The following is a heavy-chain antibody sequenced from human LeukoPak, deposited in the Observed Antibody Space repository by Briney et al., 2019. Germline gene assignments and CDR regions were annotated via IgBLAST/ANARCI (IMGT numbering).Heavy chain of an antibody. CDR1: GYTFTSYG. Sequence: ASVKVSCKASGYTFTSYGISWVRQAPGQGLEWMGWISAYNGNTNYAQKLQGRVTMTTDTSTSTAYMELRSLRSDDTAVYYCATWGDYYGSGSFDYWGQGTLVTVSS. CDR3: ATWGDYYGSGSFDY. CDR2: ISAYNGNT. D-gene: IGHD3-10*01. J-gene: IGHJ4*02. V-gene: IGHV1-18*01.